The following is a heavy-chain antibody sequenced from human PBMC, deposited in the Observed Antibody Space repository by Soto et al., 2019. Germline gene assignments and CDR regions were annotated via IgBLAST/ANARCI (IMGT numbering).Heavy chain of an antibody. Sequence: SETLSLTCAVYGVSFSGYYWSWIRQPPGKGLEWIGEINHSGSTNYNPSLKSRVTISVDTSKNQFSLKLSSVTAADTAVYYCARGRSSSWYHYYYYGMDVWGQGTTVTVSS. V-gene: IGHV4-34*01. D-gene: IGHD6-13*01. CDR1: GVSFSGYY. J-gene: IGHJ6*02. CDR3: ARGRSSSWYHYYYYGMDV. CDR2: INHSGST.